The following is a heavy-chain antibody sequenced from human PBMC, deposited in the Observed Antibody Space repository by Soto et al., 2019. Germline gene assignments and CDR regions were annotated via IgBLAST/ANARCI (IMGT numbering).Heavy chain of an antibody. Sequence: QVQLVQSGAEVKKPGSSVKVSCKASGGNFSSYTISWVRQAPGQGLEWMGRIIPILGIANYAQKFQGRVTITADKSTSTAYMELSSLRSEDTAVYYCARGSSAGIQMYNWFDPWGQGTLVTVSS. J-gene: IGHJ5*02. V-gene: IGHV1-69*02. CDR1: GGNFSSYT. CDR2: IIPILGIA. CDR3: ARGSSAGIQMYNWFDP. D-gene: IGHD5-18*01.